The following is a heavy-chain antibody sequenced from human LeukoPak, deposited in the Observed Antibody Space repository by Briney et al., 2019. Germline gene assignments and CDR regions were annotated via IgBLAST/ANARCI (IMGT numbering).Heavy chain of an antibody. CDR2: ISHIGST. CDR3: AREDPQTTVPEGLDV. V-gene: IGHV4-59*11. D-gene: IGHD4-17*01. CDR1: GASISGHY. J-gene: IGHJ6*02. Sequence: SETLSLTCTVSGASISGHYLTCLRQPPGKGLEWIGYISHIGSTNYNPSLKSRVTISVDTSKNQFSLQLRSVTAADTAVYYCAREDPQTTVPEGLDVWGQGTTVTVSS.